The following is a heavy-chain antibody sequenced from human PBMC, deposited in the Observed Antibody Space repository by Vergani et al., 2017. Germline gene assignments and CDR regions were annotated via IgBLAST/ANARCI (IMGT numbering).Heavy chain of an antibody. J-gene: IGHJ4*02. D-gene: IGHD3-22*01. CDR2: ISGSGVSA. CDR3: ARMGGYDEGEAFRIGYFDS. V-gene: IGHV3-23*01. Sequence: EVQLLESGGGLVQPGGSLRLTCAASEFTFSNYAMNWVRQAPGKGLEWVSGISGSGVSAYYTDSVKGRFTISRDNSKNMLFLQMNNLRTEDTAIYYCARMGGYDEGEAFRIGYFDSWGPGILVTVSS. CDR1: EFTFSNYA.